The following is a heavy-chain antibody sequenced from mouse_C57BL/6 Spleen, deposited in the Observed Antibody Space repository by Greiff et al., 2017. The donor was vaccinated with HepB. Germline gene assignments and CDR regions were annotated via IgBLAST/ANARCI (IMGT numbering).Heavy chain of an antibody. V-gene: IGHV1-50*01. CDR1: GYTFTSYW. Sequence: QVQLQQPGAELVKPGASVKLSCKASGYTFTSYWMQWVKQRPGQGLEWIGEIDPSDSYTNYNQKFKGKATLTVDTSSSTAYMQHSSLTSEDSAVYYCARSGYSFAYWGQGTLVTVSA. CDR3: ARSGYSFAY. D-gene: IGHD2-3*01. CDR2: IDPSDSYT. J-gene: IGHJ3*01.